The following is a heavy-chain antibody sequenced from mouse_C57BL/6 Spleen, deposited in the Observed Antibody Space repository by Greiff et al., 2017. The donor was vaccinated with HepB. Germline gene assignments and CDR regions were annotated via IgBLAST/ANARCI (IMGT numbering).Heavy chain of an antibody. CDR1: GYAFSSYW. D-gene: IGHD2-5*01. CDR3: ARSYYSNYRYFDY. CDR2: IYPGDGDT. Sequence: VQLQQSGAELVKPGASVKISCKASGYAFSSYWMNWVKQRPGKGLEWIGQIYPGDGDTNYNGKFKGKATLTADKSSSTAYMQLSSLTSEDSAVYFCARSYYSNYRYFDYWGQGTTLTVSS. V-gene: IGHV1-80*01. J-gene: IGHJ2*01.